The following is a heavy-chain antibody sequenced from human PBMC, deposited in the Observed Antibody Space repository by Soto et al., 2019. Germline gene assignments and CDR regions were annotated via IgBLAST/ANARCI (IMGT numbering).Heavy chain of an antibody. J-gene: IGHJ6*02. CDR2: ISSSSDII. V-gene: IGHV3-48*02. Sequence: EVQLVESGGRLVQPGGSLRLSCVASGFTFSTYSMNWVRQAPGKGLEWISYISSSSDIIYYADSVKGRFTISRDNAKNSLSLQMNSLRDEDTAVYYCARPYSNRWSIFYGLDVCGQGTTVTVSS. D-gene: IGHD6-13*01. CDR3: ARPYSNRWSIFYGLDV. CDR1: GFTFSTYS.